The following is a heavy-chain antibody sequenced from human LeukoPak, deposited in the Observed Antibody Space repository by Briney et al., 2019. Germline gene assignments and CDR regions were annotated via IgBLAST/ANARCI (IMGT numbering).Heavy chain of an antibody. CDR1: GFTFSSYG. CDR3: AKDLWDYYDSSGYQFDY. J-gene: IGHJ4*02. D-gene: IGHD3-22*01. V-gene: IGHV3-30*02. Sequence: GGSLRLSCAASGFTFSSYGMHWVRQAPGKGLEWVAFIRYDGSNKNYADSVKGRFTIPRDNSKSTLYLQMNSLRAEDTAVYYCAKDLWDYYDSSGYQFDYWGQGTLVTVSS. CDR2: IRYDGSNK.